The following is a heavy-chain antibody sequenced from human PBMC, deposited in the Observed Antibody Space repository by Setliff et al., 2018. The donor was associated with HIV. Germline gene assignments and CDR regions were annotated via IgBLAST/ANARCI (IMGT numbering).Heavy chain of an antibody. CDR3: ARDQPQDYDSLTGYYTGRYFDY. V-gene: IGHV4-39*07. D-gene: IGHD3-9*01. Sequence: PSETLSLTCTVSGGSISSNSYYWGWIRQPPGKGLEWIGSIYHSGRTYYNPSLKSRVTISVDTSKNQFSLKLTSVTAADTAVYHCARDQPQDYDSLTGYYTGRYFDYWGRGTRVTVSS. CDR2: IYHSGRT. J-gene: IGHJ4*02. CDR1: GGSISSNSYY.